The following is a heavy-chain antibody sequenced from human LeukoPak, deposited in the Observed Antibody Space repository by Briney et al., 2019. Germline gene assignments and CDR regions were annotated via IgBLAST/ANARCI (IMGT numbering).Heavy chain of an antibody. V-gene: IGHV4-34*01. CDR2: INHSGST. J-gene: IGHJ4*02. Sequence: SETLSLTCAVYGGSFSGYYWSWIRQPPGKGLEWIGEINHSGSTNYNPSLKSRVTISIDTSKNQFSLKLSSVTAADTAVYYCARDGGWPSFDYWGQGTLVTVSS. CDR3: ARDGGWPSFDY. CDR1: GGSFSGYY. D-gene: IGHD6-19*01.